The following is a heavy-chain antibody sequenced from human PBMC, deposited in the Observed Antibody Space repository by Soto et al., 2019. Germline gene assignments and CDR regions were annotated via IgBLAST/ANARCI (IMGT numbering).Heavy chain of an antibody. Sequence: GGSRRRSWAASGFNFDKYLMAGVRQAPGKGLEWVANIKQDGSDKNYVDSVKGRFTISRDNAKNSLYLQMNSLRAEDSAVYSCARDTTGILDYWGQGTLVTVSS. CDR3: ARDTTGILDY. CDR2: IKQDGSDK. CDR1: GFNFDKYL. V-gene: IGHV3-7*01. D-gene: IGHD1-1*01. J-gene: IGHJ4*02.